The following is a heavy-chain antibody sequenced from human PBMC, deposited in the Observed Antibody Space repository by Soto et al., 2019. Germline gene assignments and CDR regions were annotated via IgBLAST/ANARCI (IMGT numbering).Heavy chain of an antibody. Sequence: GESLKISCRTSGYKFTSYLIAWVRQMPGKGLEWMGIIFPSDSDTRYSPSFQGQVTISADRSTSTVFLQWASLKASDTAVYFCARKDKSGYLNWLDPWGQGTLVTVSS. J-gene: IGHJ5*02. V-gene: IGHV5-51*01. CDR3: ARKDKSGYLNWLDP. CDR1: GYKFTSYL. CDR2: IFPSDSDT. D-gene: IGHD5-12*01.